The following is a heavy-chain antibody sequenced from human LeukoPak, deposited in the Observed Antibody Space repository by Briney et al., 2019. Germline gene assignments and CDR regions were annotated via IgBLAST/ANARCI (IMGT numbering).Heavy chain of an antibody. V-gene: IGHV1-18*01. CDR3: ARDGGHGSGSYYKYYFDY. J-gene: IGHJ4*02. CDR2: ISAYNGNT. CDR1: GYTFTSYG. Sequence: GASVKVSCKASGYTFTSYGISWVRQAPGQGLEWMGWISAYNGNTNYAQKLQGRVTMTTDTSTSTAYMELRSLRSDDTAVYYCARDGGHGSGSYYKYYFDYWGQGTLVTVSS. D-gene: IGHD3-10*01.